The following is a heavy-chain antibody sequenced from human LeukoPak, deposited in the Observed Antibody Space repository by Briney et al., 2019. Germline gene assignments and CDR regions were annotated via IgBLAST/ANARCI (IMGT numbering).Heavy chain of an antibody. CDR1: VTSFSSYY. CDR3: ARMTTGHDF. V-gene: IGHV4-34*01. J-gene: IGHJ4*02. CDR2: VNHSGYA. Sequence: RSEPLSLTCAVSVTSFSSYYWRWTPHPPGEGLEWIGEVNHSGYANDNPSLKSRVTISVDTSNNQFSLRLRSVTAADTGVYFCARMTTGHDFWGQGTLVTVPS. D-gene: IGHD4-17*01.